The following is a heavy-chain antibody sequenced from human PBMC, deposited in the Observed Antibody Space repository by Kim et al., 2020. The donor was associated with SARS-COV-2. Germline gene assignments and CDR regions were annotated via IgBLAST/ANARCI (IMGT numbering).Heavy chain of an antibody. Sequence: GGSPRLSCAASGFTFSSYAMSWVRQAPGKGLEWVSAISGSGGSTYYADSVKGRFTISRDNSKNTLYLQMNSLRAEDTAVYYCAKESNSSWNRTRKYYFDYWGQGTLVTVSS. J-gene: IGHJ4*02. V-gene: IGHV3-23*01. CDR3: AKESNSSWNRTRKYYFDY. CDR2: ISGSGGST. D-gene: IGHD6-13*01. CDR1: GFTFSSYA.